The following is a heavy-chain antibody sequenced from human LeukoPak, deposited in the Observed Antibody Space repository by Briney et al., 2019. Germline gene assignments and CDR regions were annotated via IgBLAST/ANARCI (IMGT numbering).Heavy chain of an antibody. Sequence: PGGSLRLSCAASGFTVSSNYMSWVRQAPGKGLEWVSVICSGGSTYYADSVKGRFTISRDNSKNTLYLQMNSLRAEDTAVYYCARAPSQWLIDYWGQGTLVTVSS. J-gene: IGHJ4*02. D-gene: IGHD6-19*01. CDR3: ARAPSQWLIDY. V-gene: IGHV3-53*01. CDR1: GFTVSSNY. CDR2: ICSGGST.